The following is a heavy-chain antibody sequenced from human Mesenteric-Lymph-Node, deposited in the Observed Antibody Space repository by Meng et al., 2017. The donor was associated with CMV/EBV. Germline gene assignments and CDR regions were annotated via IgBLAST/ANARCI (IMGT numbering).Heavy chain of an antibody. D-gene: IGHD6-13*01. CDR2: IKSTIEGGTT. V-gene: IGHV3-15*01. Sequence: GGSLRLSCAASGFTSTSSTNAWMGGVRQAPGQGLEWVGHIKSTIEGGTTGYAAPVKGRFTISRHDSYNTLYLQMNSLKTEDTAVYYCTTIYRIPARLTYGSSRKSFYVWGQGTLVTVSS. J-gene: IGHJ4*02. CDR3: TTIYRIPARLTYGSSRKSFYV. CDR1: GFTSTSSTNAW.